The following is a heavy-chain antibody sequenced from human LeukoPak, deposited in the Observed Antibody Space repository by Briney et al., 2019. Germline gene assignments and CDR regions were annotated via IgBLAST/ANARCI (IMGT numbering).Heavy chain of an antibody. CDR2: IGWNSGTI. CDR1: GFNFDDYA. J-gene: IGHJ4*02. CDR3: AKDTRPSGNSLRVDY. Sequence: GRSLRLSCAASGFNFDDYAMHWVRQAPGKGLEWVSGIGWNSGTIGYADSVKGRFTISRDNAKKSLYQQMNTLRAEDTAFYYCAKDTRPSGNSLRVDYWGQGSLVTVSS. V-gene: IGHV3-9*01. D-gene: IGHD4-23*01.